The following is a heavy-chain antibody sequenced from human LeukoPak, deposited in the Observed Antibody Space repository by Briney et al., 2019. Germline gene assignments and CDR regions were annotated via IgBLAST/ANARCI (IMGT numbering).Heavy chain of an antibody. CDR2: IHYTGNT. D-gene: IGHD3-16*01. Sequence: SETLSLTCTASGGSISNFWGWIRQPPGKGLEWIGSIHYTGNTHYNASLKSRVTMSVDTSKNQFSLKLSSMTAADTAVYYCARHFSLGAFDIWGQGTMVSVSS. CDR1: GGSISNF. J-gene: IGHJ3*02. V-gene: IGHV4-39*01. CDR3: ARHFSLGAFDI.